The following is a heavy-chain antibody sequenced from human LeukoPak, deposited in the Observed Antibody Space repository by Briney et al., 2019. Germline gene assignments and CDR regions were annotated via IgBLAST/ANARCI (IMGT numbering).Heavy chain of an antibody. D-gene: IGHD5-24*01. CDR2: IYYSGST. V-gene: IGHV4-39*01. CDR1: GGSISSSSYY. CDR3: ARHVEMATILPYWFDP. Sequence: SETLSLTCTVSGGSISSSSYYWGWIRQPPGKGLEWIGSIYYSGSTHYNPSLKSRVTISVVTSKNQFSLKLSSVTAADTAVYYCARHVEMATILPYWFDPWGQGTLVTVSS. J-gene: IGHJ5*02.